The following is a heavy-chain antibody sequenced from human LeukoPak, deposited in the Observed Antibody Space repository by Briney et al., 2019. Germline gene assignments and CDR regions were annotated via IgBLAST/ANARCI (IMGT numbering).Heavy chain of an antibody. Sequence: SETLSLTCTVSGGSISSYYWSWIRQPPGKGLEWIGYIYYSGSTNYNPSLKSRVTISVDTSKNQFSLKLSSVTAADTAVYYCARQKSTERWLQLRGATLSYYFDYWGQGTLVTVSS. J-gene: IGHJ4*02. D-gene: IGHD5-24*01. CDR3: ARQKSTERWLQLRGATLSYYFDY. CDR2: IYYSGST. CDR1: GGSISSYY. V-gene: IGHV4-59*08.